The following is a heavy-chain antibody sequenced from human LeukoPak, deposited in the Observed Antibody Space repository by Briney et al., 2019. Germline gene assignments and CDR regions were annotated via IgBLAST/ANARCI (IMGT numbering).Heavy chain of an antibody. CDR2: INPNSGGT. CDR1: GYTFTSYG. D-gene: IGHD5-12*01. Sequence: ASVKVSCKASGYTFTSYGISWVRQAPGQGLEWMGWINPNSGGTNYAQKFQGRVTMTRDTSISTAYMELSRLRSDDTAVYYCAREGGYGDYYYYMDVWGKGTTVTVSS. V-gene: IGHV1-2*02. CDR3: AREGGYGDYYYYMDV. J-gene: IGHJ6*03.